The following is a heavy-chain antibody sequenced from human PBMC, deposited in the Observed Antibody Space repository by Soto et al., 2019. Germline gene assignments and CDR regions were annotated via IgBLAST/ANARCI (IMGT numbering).Heavy chain of an antibody. V-gene: IGHV4-38-2*01. D-gene: IGHD2-15*01. CDR1: GYSVSDGYY. CDR2: MLYSGLT. J-gene: IGHJ6*02. Sequence: PSETLSLTCAVSGYSVSDGYYLGWIRQPPEKGLEWIGSMLYSGLTYYNPSLKSRVTLSVDTSKNQFSVRLNSVTASDTAVYYCAPLSVSLSGPYGIHVWGQGTTVTVSS. CDR3: APLSVSLSGPYGIHV.